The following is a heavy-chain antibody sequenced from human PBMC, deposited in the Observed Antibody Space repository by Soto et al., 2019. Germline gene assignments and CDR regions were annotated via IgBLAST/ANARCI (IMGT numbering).Heavy chain of an antibody. CDR3: AKMERTQLWLLVQN. CDR1: GASITNDDFF. CDR2: IPYGGSI. V-gene: IGHV4-31*03. J-gene: IGHJ1*01. D-gene: IGHD5-18*01. Sequence: TLSLTCTVSGASITNDDFFWSWVRQHPDMGLEWLADIPYGGSIFYNPSLRSRLSVSIDKSKSQFSLNVRSVTAADTAVYFCAKMERTQLWLLVQNWGQG.